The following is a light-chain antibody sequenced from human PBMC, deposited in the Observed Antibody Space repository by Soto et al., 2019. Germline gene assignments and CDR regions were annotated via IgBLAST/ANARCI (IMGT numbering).Light chain of an antibody. Sequence: DIQMTQSPSTLSASVGDRVTITCRASQSISSLLVWYQQKPGKAPKLLIYKASSLETGVPSRFSGSGSGTEFTLIIISLQPDAFASYYCPQYGSSSPWTFGQGTKVEIK. CDR3: PQYGSSSPWT. CDR2: KAS. V-gene: IGKV1-5*03. CDR1: QSISSL. J-gene: IGKJ1*01.